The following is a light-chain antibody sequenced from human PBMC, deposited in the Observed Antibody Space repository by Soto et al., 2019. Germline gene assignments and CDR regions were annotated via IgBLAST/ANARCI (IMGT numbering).Light chain of an antibody. Sequence: DIKLTQSPYSLSASVGDRVTVSCRASQSITTHLTWYQQKPGKAPKLLISAASTLQSGVPATFSGSGSGTDFTLTISSLQPEDFAVYYCQQYNNWPPLTFGQGTKVDI. CDR3: QQYNNWPPLT. V-gene: IGKV1-39*01. CDR1: QSITTH. CDR2: AAS. J-gene: IGKJ1*01.